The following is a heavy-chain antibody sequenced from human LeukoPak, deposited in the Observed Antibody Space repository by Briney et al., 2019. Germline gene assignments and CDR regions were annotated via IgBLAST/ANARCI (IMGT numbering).Heavy chain of an antibody. V-gene: IGHV1-8*02. CDR1: GYTFTGYY. Sequence: ASVKVSCKASGYTFTGYYMHWVRQAPGQGLEWMGWMNPNSGNTGYAQKFQGRVTMTRNTSISTAYMELSSLRSEDTAVYYCASVRFVGYYYYGMDVWGQGTTVTVSS. CDR3: ASVRFVGYYYYGMDV. CDR2: MNPNSGNT. J-gene: IGHJ6*02. D-gene: IGHD3-3*01.